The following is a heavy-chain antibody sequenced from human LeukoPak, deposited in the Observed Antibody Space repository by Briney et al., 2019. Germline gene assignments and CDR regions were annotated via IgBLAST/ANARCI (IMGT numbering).Heavy chain of an antibody. CDR1: GYTFTGYY. V-gene: IGHV1-2*02. CDR3: ARLRGGRTKDAFDI. J-gene: IGHJ3*02. CDR2: INPNGGGT. Sequence: VASVKVSCKASGYTFTGYYIHWVRQAPGQGLEWMGWINPNGGGTNYAQNFQGRVTMTRDTSISTAYMELSRLRSDDTAVYYCARLRGGRTKDAFDIWGQGTMVTVSS. D-gene: IGHD4-17*01.